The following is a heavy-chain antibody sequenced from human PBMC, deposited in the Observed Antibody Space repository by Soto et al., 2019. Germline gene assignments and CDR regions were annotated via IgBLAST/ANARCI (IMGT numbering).Heavy chain of an antibody. CDR2: ISSSSDVI. J-gene: IGHJ6*03. V-gene: IGHV3-48*04. Sequence: GGSLRLSCAASGFTFHKYSMTWVRQAPGKGLGWISYISSSSDVIDYADSVKGRFTISRDNAENSLHLQMNSLRAEDTAVYYCASTMHMDVWGKGTKVTVSS. CDR3: ASTMHMDV. D-gene: IGHD3-10*01. CDR1: GFTFHKYS.